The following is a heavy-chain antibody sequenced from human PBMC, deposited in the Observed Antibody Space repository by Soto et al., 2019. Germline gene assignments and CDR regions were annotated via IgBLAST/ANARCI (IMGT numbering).Heavy chain of an antibody. CDR2: VYHTGST. CDR1: GGSITSGEYF. J-gene: IGHJ6*02. D-gene: IGHD3-22*01. Sequence: QDQLQESGPGLVKPSQTLSLSCNVSGGSITSGEYFWTWIRQPPGKGLEWIGHVYHTGSTYYNPPLKSRVTVPXXXSXXKFSLSLTSVTAADTAVYFCARAGIYDSSGSDWGYLYALDVWGPGTTVIVSS. V-gene: IGHV4-30-4*01. CDR3: ARAGIYDSSGSDWGYLYALDV.